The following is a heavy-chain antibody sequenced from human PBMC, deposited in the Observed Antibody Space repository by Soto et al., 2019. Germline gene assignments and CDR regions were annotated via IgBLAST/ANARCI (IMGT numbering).Heavy chain of an antibody. J-gene: IGHJ6*02. CDR1: GDTFTSYA. CDR3: ARDRYSSGWYSYYGMDV. Sequence: GASVKVSCKASGDTFTSYAMHWVRQAPGQRLEWMGWINAGNGNTKYSQKFQGRVTITRDTSASTAYMELSSLRSEDTAVYYCARDRYSSGWYSYYGMDVWGQGTTVTVSS. CDR2: INAGNGNT. V-gene: IGHV1-3*01. D-gene: IGHD6-19*01.